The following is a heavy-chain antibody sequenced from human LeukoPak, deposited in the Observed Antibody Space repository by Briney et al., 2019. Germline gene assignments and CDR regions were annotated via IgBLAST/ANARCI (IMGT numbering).Heavy chain of an antibody. CDR1: GGSFSGYY. Sequence: PSETLSLTCAVYGGSFSGYYWSWIRQPPGKGLEWIGEINHSGSTNYNPSPKSRVTISVVTSKNQFSLKLSSVTAADTAVYYCARGSSSWLPRGRPRPFDPWGQGTLVTVSS. J-gene: IGHJ5*02. D-gene: IGHD6-13*01. CDR2: INHSGST. V-gene: IGHV4-34*01. CDR3: ARGSSSWLPRGRPRPFDP.